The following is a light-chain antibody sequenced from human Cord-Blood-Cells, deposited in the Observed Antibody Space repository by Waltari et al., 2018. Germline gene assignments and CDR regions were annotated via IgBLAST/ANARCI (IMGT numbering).Light chain of an antibody. CDR3: CSYAGSSTLV. V-gene: IGLV2-23*01. J-gene: IGLJ3*02. Sequence: QSALTQPASVSRSPGQSITISCTGTSSDVGSYNLVSWYQQHPGKAPKLMIYEGSKRPSGVSNRCSGSKSGNTASLTISGLQAEDEADYYCCSYAGSSTLVFGGGTKLTVL. CDR1: SSDVGSYNL. CDR2: EGS.